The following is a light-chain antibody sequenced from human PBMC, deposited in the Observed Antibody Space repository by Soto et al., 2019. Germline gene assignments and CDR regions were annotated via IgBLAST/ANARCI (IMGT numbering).Light chain of an antibody. CDR2: DAS. Sequence: EIVMTQSPATLSVSPGERATLSFRASQSVSSSLAWYQHKPGQAPRLLIYDASTRATGIPARFSGSGSGTDFTLTISSLEPEDFAVYYCQQRSNWPSFGQGTRLEI. V-gene: IGKV3-11*01. J-gene: IGKJ5*01. CDR3: QQRSNWPS. CDR1: QSVSSS.